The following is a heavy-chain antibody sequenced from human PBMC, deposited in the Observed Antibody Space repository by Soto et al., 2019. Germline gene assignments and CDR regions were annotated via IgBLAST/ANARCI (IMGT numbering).Heavy chain of an antibody. V-gene: IGHV4-59*01. CDR3: ARGVAVAGTRKYNWFDP. CDR1: GGSISSYY. Sequence: SETLSLTCTVSGGSISSYYWSWIRQPPGKGLEWIGYIYYSGSTNYNPSLKSRVTISVDTSKNQFSLKLSSVTAADTAVYYCARGVAVAGTRKYNWFDPWGQGTLVTVSS. D-gene: IGHD6-19*01. J-gene: IGHJ5*02. CDR2: IYYSGST.